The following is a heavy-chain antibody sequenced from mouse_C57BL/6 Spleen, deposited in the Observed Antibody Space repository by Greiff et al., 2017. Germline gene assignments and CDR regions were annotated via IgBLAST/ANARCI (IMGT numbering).Heavy chain of an antibody. V-gene: IGHV1-81*01. CDR2: NYPRSGNT. J-gene: IGHJ1*03. Sequence: VQLQQSGAELARPGASVTLSCKASGYTFTSYGISWVKQRTGQGLEWIGENYPRSGNTYYNEKFKGKATLTADKSSSTAYIELRSLTSEDSAVYFWARSKDYYGSRYFDVWGTGTTVTVSS. CDR3: ARSKDYYGSRYFDV. CDR1: GYTFTSYG. D-gene: IGHD1-1*01.